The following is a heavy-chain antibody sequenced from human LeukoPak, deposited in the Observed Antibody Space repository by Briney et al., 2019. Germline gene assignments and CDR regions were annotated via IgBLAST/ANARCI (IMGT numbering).Heavy chain of an antibody. D-gene: IGHD3-3*01. V-gene: IGHV1-2*02. CDR3: ARKRKYYDFWSGYYVLDP. Sequence: APVKVSCKASGYTFTGYYMHWVRQAPGQGLEWMGWINPNSGGTNYAQKFQGRVTMTRDTSISTAYMELSRLRSDDTAVYYCARKRKYYDFWSGYYVLDPWGQGTLVTVSS. CDR1: GYTFTGYY. CDR2: INPNSGGT. J-gene: IGHJ5*02.